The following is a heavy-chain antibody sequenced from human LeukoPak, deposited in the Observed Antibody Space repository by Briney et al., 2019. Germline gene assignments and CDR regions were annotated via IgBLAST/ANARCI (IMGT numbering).Heavy chain of an antibody. CDR3: AKGTAAAGRGTHYFDY. Sequence: GGSLRLSCAASGFTFSSYAMSWVRQAPGKGLEWVSAISGSGGSTYYADSVKGRFTISRDNSKNTLYLQMNSLRAEDTAVYYCAKGTAAAGRGTHYFDYWGQGTLVTVSS. CDR1: GFTFSSYA. D-gene: IGHD6-13*01. CDR2: ISGSGGST. V-gene: IGHV3-23*01. J-gene: IGHJ4*02.